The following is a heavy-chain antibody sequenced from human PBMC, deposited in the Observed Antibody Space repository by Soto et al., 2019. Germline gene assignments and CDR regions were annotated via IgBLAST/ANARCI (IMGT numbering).Heavy chain of an antibody. D-gene: IGHD3-3*01. J-gene: IGHJ5*02. CDR2: IYWDDDK. V-gene: IGHV2-5*02. CDR1: GFSLSTSGVG. CDR3: AHSGPSITIFGVVPNNWFDP. Sequence: SGPTLVNPTQTLTLTCTFSGFSLSTSGVGVGWIRQPPGKALEWLALIYWDDDKRYSPSLKSRLTITKDTSKNQVVLTMTNMDPVDTATYYCAHSGPSITIFGVVPNNWFDPWGQGTLVTVSS.